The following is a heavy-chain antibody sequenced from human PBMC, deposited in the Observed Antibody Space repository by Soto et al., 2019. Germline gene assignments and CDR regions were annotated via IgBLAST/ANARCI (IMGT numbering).Heavy chain of an antibody. V-gene: IGHV3-21*01. CDR3: ARMCDSSAAGDHYYYYGMDV. J-gene: IGHJ6*02. CDR2: ISSSSSYI. CDR1: GLTFSSYS. D-gene: IGHD6-25*01. Sequence: GSLRLSCAASGLTFSSYSMNWVRQAPGKGLEWVLFISSSSSYIYYPDSVKGRFTISRDNVKNSLYLQMNSLRAEDTAVYYCARMCDSSAAGDHYYYYGMDVWGQGTTVTVSS.